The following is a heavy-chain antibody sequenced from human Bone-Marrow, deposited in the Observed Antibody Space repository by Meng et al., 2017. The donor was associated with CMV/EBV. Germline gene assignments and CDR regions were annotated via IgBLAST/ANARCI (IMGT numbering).Heavy chain of an antibody. V-gene: IGHV1-18*01. D-gene: IGHD3-3*01. CDR3: ARVGFVYDFWSGYYPYYYYGMDV. CDR1: GYTFTSYG. CDR2: ISAYNGNT. Sequence: ASVKVSCKASGYTFTSYGISWVRQAPGQGLEWMGWISAYNGNTNYAQKLQGRVTITRNTSISTAYMELSSLRSEDTAVYYCARVGFVYDFWSGYYPYYYYGMDVWGQGTTVTVSS. J-gene: IGHJ6*02.